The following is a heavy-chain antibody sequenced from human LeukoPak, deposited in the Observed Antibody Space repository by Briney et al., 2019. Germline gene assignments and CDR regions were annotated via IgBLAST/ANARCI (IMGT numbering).Heavy chain of an antibody. V-gene: IGHV4-38-2*02. CDR3: ARDMEGGDHMDV. D-gene: IGHD2-21*02. Sequence: SETLSLTCTVSGYSISSGYYWGWIRQPPGKGLEWIGSIYHSGSTNYNPSLKSRVTISVDTSKNQFSLKLSSVTAADTAVYYCARDMEGGDHMDVWGKGTTVTVPS. J-gene: IGHJ6*04. CDR2: IYHSGST. CDR1: GYSISSGYY.